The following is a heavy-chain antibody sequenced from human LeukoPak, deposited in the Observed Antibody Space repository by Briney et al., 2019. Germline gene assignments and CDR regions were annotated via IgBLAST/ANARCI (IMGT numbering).Heavy chain of an antibody. D-gene: IGHD4-17*01. CDR3: ARGWDGDYFHAFDI. CDR1: GFTVSSNY. V-gene: IGHV3-53*01. CDR2: IYSGGST. J-gene: IGHJ3*02. Sequence: GGSLRLSCAASGFTVSSNYMSWVRQAPGKGLEWVSVIYSGGSTYYADSVKGRLTISRDNSKNTLYLQMNSLRAEDTAVYYCARGWDGDYFHAFDIWGQGTMVTVSS.